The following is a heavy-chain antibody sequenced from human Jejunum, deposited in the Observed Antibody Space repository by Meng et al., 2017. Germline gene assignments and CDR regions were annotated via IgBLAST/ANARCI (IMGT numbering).Heavy chain of an antibody. CDR1: GGSIGVGGYH. CDR3: AKETYGSANYHNSD. Sequence: SETLSLTCTVSGGSIGVGGYHWSWIRQHPGKGLEWIGYIYHSGSTYYNPSLETRVTMSLDKSKNQFSLKLSHVTAADTAVYYCAKETYGSANYHNSDWGQGTLVTVS. CDR2: IYHSGST. J-gene: IGHJ1*01. V-gene: IGHV4-31*03. D-gene: IGHD3-10*01.